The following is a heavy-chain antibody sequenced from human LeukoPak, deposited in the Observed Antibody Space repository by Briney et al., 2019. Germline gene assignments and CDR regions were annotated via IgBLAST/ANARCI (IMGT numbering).Heavy chain of an antibody. V-gene: IGHV3-53*01. J-gene: IGHJ4*02. Sequence: GGSLRLSCAASGFTVSSNYMTWVRQAPGKGLEWVSLIYSSAVTDYADSVKGRFTISVDNSKNMMYLQMNSLRAEDTAVYYCARGFCSGGTCFYYWGQGTLVTVSS. CDR3: ARGFCSGGTCFYY. D-gene: IGHD2-15*01. CDR2: IYSSAVT. CDR1: GFTVSSNY.